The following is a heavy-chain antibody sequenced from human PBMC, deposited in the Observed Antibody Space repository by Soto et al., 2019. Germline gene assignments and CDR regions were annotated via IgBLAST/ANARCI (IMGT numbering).Heavy chain of an antibody. J-gene: IGHJ3*02. CDR3: ARGGSYGDYAYAFDI. D-gene: IGHD4-17*01. CDR2: INHSGST. Sequence: QVQLQQWGAGLLKPSETLSLTCAVYGGSFSGYYWSWIRQPPGKGLEWIGEINHSGSTNYNPSLKRRVTISVDPSKNQFSLKLSSVTAADTAVYYCARGGSYGDYAYAFDIWGQGTMVTVSS. CDR1: GGSFSGYY. V-gene: IGHV4-34*01.